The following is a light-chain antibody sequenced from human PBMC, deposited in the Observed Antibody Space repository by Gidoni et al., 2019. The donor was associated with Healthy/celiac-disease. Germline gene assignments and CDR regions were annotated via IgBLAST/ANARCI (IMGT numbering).Light chain of an antibody. V-gene: IGKV1-33*01. CDR1: QDIRNY. CDR3: QQYDNILMYT. J-gene: IGKJ2*01. Sequence: IQMTQSPSSLSASVGDRVTITCQASQDIRNYLNWYQQKAGKAPKLLIYDASNLETRVPSRFSGSGSGTDFTFTNSKLQPEDIATYYCQQYDNILMYTFGQGTKVEIK. CDR2: DAS.